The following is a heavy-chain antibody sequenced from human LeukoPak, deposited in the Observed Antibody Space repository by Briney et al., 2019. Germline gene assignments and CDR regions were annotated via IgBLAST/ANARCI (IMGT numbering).Heavy chain of an antibody. J-gene: IGHJ4*02. CDR3: AREGNDILTGYYGPWEN. Sequence: ASVKVSCKASGGTFSSYAISWVRQAPGQGLEWMGGIIPIFGTANYAQKFQGRVTMTRDTSISTAYMELSRLRSDDTAVYYCAREGNDILTGYYGPWENWGQGTLVTVSS. V-gene: IGHV1-69*05. D-gene: IGHD3-9*01. CDR1: GGTFSSYA. CDR2: IIPIFGTA.